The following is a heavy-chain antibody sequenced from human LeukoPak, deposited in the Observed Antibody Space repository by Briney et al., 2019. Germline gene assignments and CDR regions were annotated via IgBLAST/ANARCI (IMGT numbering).Heavy chain of an antibody. Sequence: GGSLRLSCAASGFTFSSYWMHWVRQAPGKGLEWVSSISSSGSYIYYADSLKGRFTISRDNAKNSLYLQMNSLRAEDTAAYYCARGDNWNFAYLDYWGQGTLVTVSS. V-gene: IGHV3-21*01. J-gene: IGHJ4*02. CDR1: GFTFSSYW. CDR2: ISSSGSYI. D-gene: IGHD1-1*01. CDR3: ARGDNWNFAYLDY.